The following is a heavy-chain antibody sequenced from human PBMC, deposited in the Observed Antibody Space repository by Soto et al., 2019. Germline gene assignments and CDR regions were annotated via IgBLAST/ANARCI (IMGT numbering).Heavy chain of an antibody. D-gene: IGHD3-16*01. V-gene: IGHV1-8*01. CDR2: MNPGSGDT. CDR3: ARMATFGSLNWFDP. CDR1: GYSFTNND. Sequence: ASVKVSCKASGYSFTNNDVSWVRQATGQGLEWMGWMNPGSGDTGYAQKFQGRVTMTRDISTATAYMELSGLRSDDTATYYCARMATFGSLNWFDPWGQGTLVTVSS. J-gene: IGHJ5*02.